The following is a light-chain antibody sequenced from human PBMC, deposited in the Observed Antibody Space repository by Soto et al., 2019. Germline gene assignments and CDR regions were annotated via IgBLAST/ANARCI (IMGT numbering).Light chain of an antibody. CDR3: SSYTSSSTRV. CDR1: SSDVGGYNY. CDR2: EVS. J-gene: IGLJ1*01. V-gene: IGLV2-14*01. Sequence: QSALTQPASVSGSPGQSITISCTGISSDVGGYNYVSWYQQHPGKAPKLMIYEVSNRPSGVSNRFSGSKSGNTASLTISGLQTEDEADYYCSSYTSSSTRVFGTGTKLTVL.